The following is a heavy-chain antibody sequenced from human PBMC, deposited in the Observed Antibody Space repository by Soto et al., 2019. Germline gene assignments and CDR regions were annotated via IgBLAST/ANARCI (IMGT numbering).Heavy chain of an antibody. CDR2: TYYRSKWYN. J-gene: IGHJ4*02. CDR3: ARDREMGVEMAKITLDY. CDR1: GDSVSSNSAA. D-gene: IGHD5-12*01. V-gene: IGHV6-1*01. Sequence: SQTLSLTCAISGDSVSSNSAAWNWIRQSPSRGLEWLGRTYYRSKWYNDYAVSVKSRITINPDTSKNQFSLQLNSVTPEDTAVYYCARDREMGVEMAKITLDYWGQGTLVTVSS.